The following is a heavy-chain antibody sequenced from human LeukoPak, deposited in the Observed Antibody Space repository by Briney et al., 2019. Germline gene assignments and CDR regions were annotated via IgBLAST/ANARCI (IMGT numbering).Heavy chain of an antibody. J-gene: IGHJ6*02. V-gene: IGHV3-33*01. Sequence: PGGSLRLSCAASGFTFSSYGMHWVRQAPGKGLEWVAVIWYDGSNKYYADSVKGRFTISRDNSKNTPYLQMNSLRAEDTAVYYCARDRLAGYYIYYYYYGMDVWGQGTTVTVSS. CDR1: GFTFSSYG. D-gene: IGHD3-9*01. CDR3: ARDRLAGYYIYYYYYGMDV. CDR2: IWYDGSNK.